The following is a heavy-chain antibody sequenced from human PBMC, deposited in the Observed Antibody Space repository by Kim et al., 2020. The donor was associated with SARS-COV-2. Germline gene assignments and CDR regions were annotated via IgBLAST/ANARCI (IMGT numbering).Heavy chain of an antibody. Sequence: GGSLRLSCAASGFTFSSYGMHWVRQAPGKGLEWVAVISYDGSNKYYADSVKGRFTISRDNSKNTLYLQMNSLRAEDTAVYYCAKDNPYFDYWGQGTLVTVSS. CDR1: GFTFSSYG. CDR3: AKDNPYFDY. J-gene: IGHJ4*02. V-gene: IGHV3-30*18. CDR2: ISYDGSNK.